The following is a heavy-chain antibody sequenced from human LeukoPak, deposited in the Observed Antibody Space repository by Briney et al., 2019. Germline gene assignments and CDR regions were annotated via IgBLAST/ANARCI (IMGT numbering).Heavy chain of an antibody. CDR2: IYYSGST. D-gene: IGHD6-13*01. J-gene: IGHJ6*03. CDR3: ARVWYSSSSTSLGDYYYYMDV. CDR1: GGSISSYY. V-gene: IGHV4-59*01. Sequence: SETLSLTCTVSGGSISSYYWSWIRQPPGKGLEWIGYIYYSGSTNYNLSLKSRVTISVDTSKNQFSLKLSSVTAADTAVYYCARVWYSSSSTSLGDYYYYMDVWGKGTTVTISS.